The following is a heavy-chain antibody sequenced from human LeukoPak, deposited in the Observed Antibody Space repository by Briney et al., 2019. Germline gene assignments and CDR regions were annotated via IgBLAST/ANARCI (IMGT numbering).Heavy chain of an antibody. CDR1: GFTFSSYG. D-gene: IGHD3-3*01. J-gene: IGHJ6*03. CDR3: AKQVSGFLEWSSDYYYMDV. V-gene: IGHV3-30*02. Sequence: GGSLRLSCAVFGFTFSSYGMHWVRQAPGKGLEWVTFIRHDGTNKYYVDSVKGRFTISRDNSKNTLYLQMNSLKTEDTAVYYCAKQVSGFLEWSSDYYYMDVWGKGTTVTVSS. CDR2: IRHDGTNK.